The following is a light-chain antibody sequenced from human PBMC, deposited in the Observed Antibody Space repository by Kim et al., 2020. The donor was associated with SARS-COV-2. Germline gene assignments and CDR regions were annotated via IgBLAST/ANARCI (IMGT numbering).Light chain of an antibody. CDR3: QQRSNWLT. Sequence: LSLSPEERGTLACRASQSIDSYLAWYQQKPGQAPRLLIYDASNRATGIPARFSGSGSGTDFTLTISSLEPEDFAVYYCQQRSNWLTFGGGTKLEIK. CDR2: DAS. J-gene: IGKJ4*01. CDR1: QSIDSY. V-gene: IGKV3-11*01.